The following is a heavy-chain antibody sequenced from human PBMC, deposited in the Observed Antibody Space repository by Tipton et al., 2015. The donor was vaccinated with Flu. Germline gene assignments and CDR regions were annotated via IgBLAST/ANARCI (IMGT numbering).Heavy chain of an antibody. CDR2: IKSRIDGGTI. CDR3: AIFKRGYPR. J-gene: IGHJ4*02. Sequence: VQLVQSGGGLVKPGGSLRLSCAASGFNFNTAWMNWVRQAPGKGPEWVGRIKSRIDGGTIDYIAPVKGRFIISRDDSENTLYLQMNSLKTEDTAVYYCAIFKRGYPRWGQGTQVTVSA. CDR1: GFNFNTAW. V-gene: IGHV3-15*05. D-gene: IGHD3-16*02.